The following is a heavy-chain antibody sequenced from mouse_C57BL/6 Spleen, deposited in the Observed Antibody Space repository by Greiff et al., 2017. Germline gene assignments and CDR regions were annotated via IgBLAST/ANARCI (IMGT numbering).Heavy chain of an antibody. J-gene: IGHJ2*01. CDR2: IYPSDSET. CDR3: ARETYGNFFDY. Sequence: QVQLQQPGAELVRPGSSVKLSCKASGYTFTSYWMDWVKQRPGQGLEWIGNIYPSDSETPYNQKFKDKATLTIDKSSSTAYMQLSSLTSADSAVYYWARETYGNFFDYWGQGTTLTVSA. D-gene: IGHD2-1*01. CDR1: GYTFTSYW. V-gene: IGHV1-61*01.